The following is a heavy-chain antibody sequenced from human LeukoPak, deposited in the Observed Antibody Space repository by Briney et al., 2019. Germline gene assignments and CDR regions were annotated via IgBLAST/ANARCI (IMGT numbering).Heavy chain of an antibody. D-gene: IGHD3-10*01. CDR3: ARSPLWFGELYSDY. V-gene: IGHV1-2*02. Sequence: ASVKLSCKASGYTFTGYYMHWVRQAPGQGLEWMGWINPNSGGTNYAQKFQGRVTMTRDTSISTAYMELSRLRSDDTAVCYCARSPLWFGELYSDYWGQGTLVTVSS. CDR1: GYTFTGYY. CDR2: INPNSGGT. J-gene: IGHJ4*02.